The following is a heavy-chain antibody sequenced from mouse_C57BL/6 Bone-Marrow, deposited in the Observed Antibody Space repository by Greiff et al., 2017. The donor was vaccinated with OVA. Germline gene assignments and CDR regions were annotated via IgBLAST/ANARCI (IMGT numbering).Heavy chain of an antibody. CDR2: IYWDDDK. J-gene: IGHJ2*01. Sequence: QVTLKECGPGILQSSQTLSLTCSFSGFSLSTSGMGVSWIRQPSGKGLEWLAHIYWDDDKRYNPSLKSRLTISKDTSRNQVFLKITSVDTADTATYYCARDSSGYFDYWGQGTTLTVSS. CDR1: GFSLSTSGMG. CDR3: ARDSSGYFDY. V-gene: IGHV8-12*01. D-gene: IGHD3-2*02.